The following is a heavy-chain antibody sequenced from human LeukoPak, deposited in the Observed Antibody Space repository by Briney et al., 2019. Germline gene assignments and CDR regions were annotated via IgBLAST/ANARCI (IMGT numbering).Heavy chain of an antibody. J-gene: IGHJ4*02. V-gene: IGHV3-23*01. CDR3: AKGGKWDVTPFDY. D-gene: IGHD1-26*01. Sequence: GGSLRLSCAASGFTFTSYSVNWVRQAPGKGGECVSTISGGGGSTYYADSVKGRFTISRDNSKNTLYLQVNSLRAEDTAVYYCAKGGKWDVTPFDYWGQGTLVTVSS. CDR2: ISGGGGST. CDR1: GFTFTSYS.